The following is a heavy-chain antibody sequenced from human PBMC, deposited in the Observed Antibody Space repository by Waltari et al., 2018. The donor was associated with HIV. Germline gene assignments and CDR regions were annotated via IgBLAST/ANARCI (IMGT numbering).Heavy chain of an antibody. CDR2: ISDSGSTR. CDR3: AATRYYYDSSGR. V-gene: IGHV3-48*03. J-gene: IGHJ4*02. D-gene: IGHD3-22*01. Sequence: DVQVVESGGGLVQPGGSLRLSCAASGFTFSSYEMNWVRQAPGKGREWLSYISDSGSTRYYADAVKGRFTSSRDNAKNALYLQMNSLRAEDTAVYYCAATRYYYDSSGRWGQGTLVTVSS. CDR1: GFTFSSYE.